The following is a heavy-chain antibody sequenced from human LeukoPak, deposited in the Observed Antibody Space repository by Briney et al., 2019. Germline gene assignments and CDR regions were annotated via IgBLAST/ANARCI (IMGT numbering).Heavy chain of an antibody. Sequence: ASVKVSCKASGYTFTSYDINWVRQATGQGLEWMGWMNPNSGNTGYAQKFQGRVTMTRNTSISTAYMELSSLRSEDTAVYYCAREGIVVVPAAIDVSYYYYMDVWGKGTTVTVSS. J-gene: IGHJ6*03. CDR1: GYTFTSYD. CDR2: MNPNSGNT. V-gene: IGHV1-8*01. CDR3: AREGIVVVPAAIDVSYYYYMDV. D-gene: IGHD2-2*02.